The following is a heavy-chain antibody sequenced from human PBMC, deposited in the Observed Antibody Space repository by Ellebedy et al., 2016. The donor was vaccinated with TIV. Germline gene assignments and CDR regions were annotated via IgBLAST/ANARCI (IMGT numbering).Heavy chain of an antibody. CDR1: GGSITDSTYY. CDR3: ARQSSGYYYGWFDP. CDR2: IFYSGGT. D-gene: IGHD3-22*01. J-gene: IGHJ5*02. Sequence: MPSETLSLTCTVSGGSITDSTYYWGWIRQPPGKGLEWIGSIFYSGGTFYNPSLKSRVTISVDTSKNQFSLNLNSVTAADTAVYYCARQSSGYYYGWFDPWGQGTLVTVSS. V-gene: IGHV4-39*01.